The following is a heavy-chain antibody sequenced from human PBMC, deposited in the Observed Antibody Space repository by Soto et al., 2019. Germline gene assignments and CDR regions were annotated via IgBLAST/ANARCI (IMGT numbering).Heavy chain of an antibody. CDR1: GGTFSSYA. CDR2: IIPIVGTA. CDR3: ARRGSGESAGIDY. J-gene: IGHJ4*02. Sequence: QVQLVQSGAEVKKPGSSVKVSCKASGGTFSSYAISWVRQAPGQALEWMGEIIPIVGTANYAQKFQGRVTIPAAKPTSTAYTELSSLRSEDTAVYSCARRGSGESAGIDYWGQGTLVTVSS. D-gene: IGHD6-13*01. V-gene: IGHV1-69*06.